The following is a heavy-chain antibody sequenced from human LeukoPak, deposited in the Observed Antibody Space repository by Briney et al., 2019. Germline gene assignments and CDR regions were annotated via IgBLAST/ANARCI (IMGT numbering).Heavy chain of an antibody. CDR2: IIPIFGTA. J-gene: IGHJ4*02. D-gene: IGHD3-10*01. Sequence: SVKVSCKASGGTFSSYAISWVRQAPGQGLEWMGGIIPIFGTANYAQKLQGRVTITADESTSTAYMELSSLRSEDTAVYYCARGNRYGDNGSIHYWGQGTLVTVSS. V-gene: IGHV1-69*13. CDR3: ARGNRYGDNGSIHY. CDR1: GGTFSSYA.